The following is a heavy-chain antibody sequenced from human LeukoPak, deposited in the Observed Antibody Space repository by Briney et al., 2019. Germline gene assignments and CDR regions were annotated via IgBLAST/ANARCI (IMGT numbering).Heavy chain of an antibody. CDR2: ISYDGSNK. V-gene: IGHV3-30*04. CDR1: GFTFDSYA. D-gene: IGHD5-12*01. CDR3: ARDQLAYSGYDTLFDY. Sequence: GGSLRLSCAASGFTFDSYAIHWVRQAPGKGLEWVAVISYDGSNKYYADSVKGRFTISRDNSKNTLYRQLNSLRPEDTAVYYCARDQLAYSGYDTLFDYWGQGSLVTVSS. J-gene: IGHJ4*02.